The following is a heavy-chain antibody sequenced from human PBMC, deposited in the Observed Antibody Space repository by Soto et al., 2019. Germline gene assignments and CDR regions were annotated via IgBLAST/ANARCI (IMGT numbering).Heavy chain of an antibody. CDR2: INAGNGNT. J-gene: IGHJ6*02. CDR3: ARAQRQVYYYGMDV. Sequence: ASVKVSCKASGYTFTSYAMHWVRQAPGQRLEWMGWINAGNGNTKYSQKFQGRVTITRDTSASTAYMELSSLRSEDTAVYYCARAQRQVYYYGMDVWGQGTTVTVSS. CDR1: GYTFTSYA. V-gene: IGHV1-3*01.